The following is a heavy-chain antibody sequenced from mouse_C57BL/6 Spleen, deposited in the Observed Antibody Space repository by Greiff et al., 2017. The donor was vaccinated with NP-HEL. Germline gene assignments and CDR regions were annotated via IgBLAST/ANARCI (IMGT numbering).Heavy chain of an antibody. J-gene: IGHJ1*03. CDR2: IDPETGGT. Sequence: QVQLLQSGAELVRPGASVTLSCKASGYTFTDYEMHWVKQTPVHGLEWIGAIDPETGGTAYNQKFQGKAILTADKSSSTAYMELRSLTSEDSAVYYCTRSGYYGSSSYWYFDVWGTGTTVTVSS. V-gene: IGHV1-15*01. CDR1: GYTFTDYE. CDR3: TRSGYYGSSSYWYFDV. D-gene: IGHD1-1*01.